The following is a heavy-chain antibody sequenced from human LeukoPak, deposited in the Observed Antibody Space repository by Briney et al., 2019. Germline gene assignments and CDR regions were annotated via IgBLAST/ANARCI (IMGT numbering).Heavy chain of an antibody. CDR3: ARSYYDSSGNYWGDYYYGMDV. V-gene: IGHV1-69*13. D-gene: IGHD3-22*01. CDR2: IIPIFGTA. CDR1: GGTFSSYA. Sequence: SVKVSCKASGGTFSSYAISWVRQAPGQGLEWMGGIIPIFGTANYAQKFQGRVTITADESTSTAYMELSSLRSEDTAVYYCARSYYDSSGNYWGDYYYGMDVWGQGTTVTVSS. J-gene: IGHJ6*02.